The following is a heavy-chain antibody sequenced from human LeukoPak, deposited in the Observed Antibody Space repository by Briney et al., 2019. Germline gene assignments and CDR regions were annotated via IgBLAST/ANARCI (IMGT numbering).Heavy chain of an antibody. J-gene: IGHJ4*02. CDR3: ARAEGGDFDY. Sequence: ASLKVSCKASGGTFNNFLISWVRQLPGQGLEWMGIINPSGGSTSYAQKFQGRVTMTRDTSTSTVYMELSSLRSEDTAVYYCARAEGGDFDYWGQGTLVTVSS. CDR1: GGTFNNFL. CDR2: INPSGGST. D-gene: IGHD4-17*01. V-gene: IGHV1-46*02.